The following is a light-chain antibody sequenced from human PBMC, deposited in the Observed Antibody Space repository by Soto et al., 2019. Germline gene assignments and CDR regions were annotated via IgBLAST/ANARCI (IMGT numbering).Light chain of an antibody. CDR1: QSVSSN. CDR2: ATS. V-gene: IGKV3-15*01. Sequence: EIVMTQSPATLSVSPGERASLSCRASQSVSSNLAWYQQKPGQTPRLLIYATSTRATGIPARFSGSGSGTEFTLTISSLQSEDFAVYYCQQYYDWPITFGQGTRLEIK. J-gene: IGKJ5*01. CDR3: QQYYDWPIT.